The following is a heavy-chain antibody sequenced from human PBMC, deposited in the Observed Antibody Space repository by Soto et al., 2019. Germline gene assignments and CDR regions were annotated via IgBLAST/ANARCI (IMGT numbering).Heavy chain of an antibody. J-gene: IGHJ4*02. Sequence: EVQVLESGGGLVQPGGSLRLSCAASGFTFSSYAMSWVRQAPGQGLEWVSAISGRGSNPYYADSVKGRFTISRDNSKNTLYLQMNSLRAEDAALYCCAEAGSMTIRDGFDHWGQGTLVTVSS. D-gene: IGHD3-10*01. CDR1: GFTFSSYA. CDR2: ISGRGSNP. V-gene: IGHV3-23*01. CDR3: AEAGSMTIRDGFDH.